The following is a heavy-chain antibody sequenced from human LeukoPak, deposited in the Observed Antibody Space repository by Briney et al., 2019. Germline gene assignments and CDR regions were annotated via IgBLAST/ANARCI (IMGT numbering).Heavy chain of an antibody. CDR2: IRYDGSNK. D-gene: IGHD5-18*01. J-gene: IGHJ4*02. V-gene: IGHV3-30*02. Sequence: PGGSLRLSCAASGFTFSSYGMHWVRQAPGKGLEWVAFIRYDGSNKCYADSVKGRFTISRDNSKNTLYLQMNSLRAEDTAVYYCARHLSGITGYTYGRGIDYWGQGTLVTVSS. CDR1: GFTFSSYG. CDR3: ARHLSGITGYTYGRGIDY.